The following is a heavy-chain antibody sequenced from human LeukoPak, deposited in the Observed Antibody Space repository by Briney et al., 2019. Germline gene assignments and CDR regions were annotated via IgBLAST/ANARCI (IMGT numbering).Heavy chain of an antibody. CDR3: ARRGPPRTMLRGVKSGWFDP. CDR1: GGSISSSSYY. CDR2: IYYSGST. V-gene: IGHV4-39*07. Sequence: SETLSLTCTVSGGSISSSSYYWGWIRQPPGKGLEWIGSIYYSGSTNYNPSLKSRVTILVDTSKNQFSLKLSSVTAADTAVYYCARRGPPRTMLRGVKSGWFDPWGQGTLVTVSS. J-gene: IGHJ5*02. D-gene: IGHD3-10*01.